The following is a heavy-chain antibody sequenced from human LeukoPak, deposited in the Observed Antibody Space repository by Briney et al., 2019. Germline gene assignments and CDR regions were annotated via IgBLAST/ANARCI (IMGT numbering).Heavy chain of an antibody. V-gene: IGHV3-9*01. Sequence: GRSLRLSCAASGFTFDDYAMHWVRQVPGKGLEWVSGISWNSGSIGYADSVKGRFTISRDNSKNTLYLQMNSLRAEDTAVYYCAPRAGYYWGQGTLVTVSS. D-gene: IGHD6-19*01. CDR2: ISWNSGSI. CDR3: APRAGYY. CDR1: GFTFDDYA. J-gene: IGHJ4*02.